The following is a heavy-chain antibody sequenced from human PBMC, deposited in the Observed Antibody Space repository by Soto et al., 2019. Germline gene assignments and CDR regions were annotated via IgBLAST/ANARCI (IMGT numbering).Heavy chain of an antibody. V-gene: IGHV3-33*08. J-gene: IGHJ4*02. CDR2: IKYDGSDK. Sequence: PGRSHRLRYAASGCNFSNYWMSWVRQAPGKGLEWVAVIKYDGSDKYYADSVKGRFTISRDNSKNTLFLQMNSLRAEDTAVYYCARVMDSRGGGYFRRPVDYWGQGTLVTVSS. CDR1: GCNFSNYW. D-gene: IGHD3-22*01. CDR3: ARVMDSRGGGYFRRPVDY.